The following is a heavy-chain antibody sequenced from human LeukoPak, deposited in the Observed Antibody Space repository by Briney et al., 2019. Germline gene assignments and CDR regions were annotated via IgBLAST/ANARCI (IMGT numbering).Heavy chain of an antibody. CDR2: ITYSGST. CDR1: GGSISSSTYY. J-gene: IGHJ4*02. D-gene: IGHD1-26*01. CDR3: ARQGMGATDC. Sequence: SETLSLTCTVSGGSISSSTYYWAWIRQSPGKGLEWIGSITYSGSTYYNPSLEGRVTISVDTSKNQFSLRLISVTAVDTAVYYCARQGMGATDCWGQGTLVTVSS. V-gene: IGHV4-39*01.